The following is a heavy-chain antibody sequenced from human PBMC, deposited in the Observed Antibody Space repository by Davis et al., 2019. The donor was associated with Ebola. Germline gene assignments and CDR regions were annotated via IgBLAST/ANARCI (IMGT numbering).Heavy chain of an antibody. CDR3: ARGGNYDMLTGLDY. D-gene: IGHD3-9*01. CDR2: ISSSSSYI. V-gene: IGHV3-21*01. J-gene: IGHJ4*02. Sequence: GGSLRLSCAASGFTFSSYSMNWVRQAPGKGLEWVSSISSSSSYIYYADSVKGRFTISRDNSKNTLYLQMNSLRAEDTAVYYCARGGNYDMLTGLDYWGQGTLVTVSS. CDR1: GFTFSSYS.